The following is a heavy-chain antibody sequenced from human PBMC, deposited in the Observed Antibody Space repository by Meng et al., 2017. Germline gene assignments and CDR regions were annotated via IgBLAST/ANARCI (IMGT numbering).Heavy chain of an antibody. CDR3: ARAYRQCSGGSCLSYYYYYGMDV. V-gene: IGHV4-39*07. Sequence: LRLSCTVSGGSISSSSYYWGWIRQPPGKGLEWIGSIYYSGSTYYNPSLKSLFTISVDTSKNQFSLKLSSVTAADTAGYYCARAYRQCSGGSCLSYYYYYGMDVWGQGTTVTVSS. J-gene: IGHJ6*02. CDR1: GGSISSSSYY. D-gene: IGHD2-15*01. CDR2: IYYSGST.